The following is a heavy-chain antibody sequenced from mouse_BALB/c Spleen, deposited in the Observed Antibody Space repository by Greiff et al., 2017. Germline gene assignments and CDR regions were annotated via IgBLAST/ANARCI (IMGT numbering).Heavy chain of an antibody. J-gene: IGHJ3*01. D-gene: IGHD2-2*01. CDR1: GYTFTDYN. V-gene: IGHV1-18*01. CDR3: ARKGYAWFAY. Sequence: VQLQQSGPELVKPGASVKIPCKASGYTFTDYNMDWVKQSHGKSLEWIGDINPNNGGTIYNQKFKGKATLTVAKSSCTAYMELRSLTSEDTAVYYCARKGYAWFAYWGQGTLVTVSA. CDR2: INPNNGGT.